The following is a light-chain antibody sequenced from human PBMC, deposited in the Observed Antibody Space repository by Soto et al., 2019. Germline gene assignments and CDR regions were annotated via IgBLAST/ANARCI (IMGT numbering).Light chain of an antibody. CDR2: YAS. V-gene: IGKV3-11*01. Sequence: EVVLTQSPAILSLSLGERATLSCRASRRIDNALDWYQPRPGQAPRLLIYYASARATGVTARFSGSGSGTAFTLTISSLEAEDFAVYYCQQRRYSLTFGGGTRLEIK. CDR3: QQRRYSLT. J-gene: IGKJ5*01. CDR1: RRIDNA.